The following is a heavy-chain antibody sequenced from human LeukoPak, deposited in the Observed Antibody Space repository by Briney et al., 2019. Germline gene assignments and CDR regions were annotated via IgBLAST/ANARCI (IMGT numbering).Heavy chain of an antibody. CDR3: ARAQSVAGPSVSGVL. V-gene: IGHV3-7*01. J-gene: IGHJ2*01. CDR1: GFTFIRYW. Sequence: GGSLRLSCAASGFTFIRYWMSWVRQAPGRGLEWVANIKQDGSEKYYVDSVKGRFTISRDNAKNSLYLQINSLRAEDTAVYYCARAQSVAGPSVSGVLRGRGTLVTVSS. D-gene: IGHD6-19*01. CDR2: IKQDGSEK.